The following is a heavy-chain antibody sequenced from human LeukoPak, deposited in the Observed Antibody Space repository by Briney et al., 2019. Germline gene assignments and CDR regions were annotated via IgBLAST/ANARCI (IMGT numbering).Heavy chain of an antibody. D-gene: IGHD3-10*01. Sequence: ASVKVSCKASGYTFTDYYMHWVRQVPGQGLEWVGWMNPNSGGTNYAQKFQGRVTMTRDTSISTAYMELSRLTSDDTAVYFCARGRFGEWDNWFDPWGQGTLVTVSS. J-gene: IGHJ5*02. V-gene: IGHV1-2*02. CDR1: GYTFTDYY. CDR2: MNPNSGGT. CDR3: ARGRFGEWDNWFDP.